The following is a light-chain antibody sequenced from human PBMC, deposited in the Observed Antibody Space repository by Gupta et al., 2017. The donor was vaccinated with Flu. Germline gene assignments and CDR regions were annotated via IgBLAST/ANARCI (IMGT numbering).Light chain of an antibody. CDR3: QQYNSYPYT. Sequence: DIQMTQSPSTLSASVGDRVTITCRTSQSISSWLAWYQQKPGKAPKLLIYKASSLESGVPSRFSGSGSGTEFTLTISSLQPDDFATYYCQQYNSYPYTFGQGTKLEIK. CDR2: KAS. J-gene: IGKJ2*01. V-gene: IGKV1-5*03. CDR1: QSISSW.